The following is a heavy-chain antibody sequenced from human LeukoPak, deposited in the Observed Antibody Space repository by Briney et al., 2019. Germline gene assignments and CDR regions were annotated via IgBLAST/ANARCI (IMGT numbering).Heavy chain of an antibody. Sequence: SVKVSCKASGGTFSSYAISWVRQAPGQGLEWMGRIIPIFGIANYAQKFQGRVTITADKSTSTAYMELSSLGSEDTAVYYCARDQSRGRGYSYGRRGAYYYYGMDVWGQGTTVTVSS. D-gene: IGHD5-18*01. CDR3: ARDQSRGRGYSYGRRGAYYYYGMDV. CDR1: GGTFSSYA. J-gene: IGHJ6*02. V-gene: IGHV1-69*04. CDR2: IIPIFGIA.